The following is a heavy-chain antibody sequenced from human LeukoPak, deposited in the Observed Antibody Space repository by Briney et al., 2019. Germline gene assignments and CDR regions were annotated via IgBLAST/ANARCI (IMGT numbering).Heavy chain of an antibody. CDR2: IYYSGST. CDR3: ARAVTSSGWYYFDH. D-gene: IGHD6-19*01. CDR1: GGSLSSYY. J-gene: IGHJ4*02. V-gene: IGHV4-59*01. Sequence: SETLSLTCTVSGGSLSSYYWSWIRQPPGKGLEWIGYIYYSGSTNYNPSLKSRVTISVDTSKNQFSLKLSSVTAADTAVYYCARAVTSSGWYYFDHWGQGTLVTVSS.